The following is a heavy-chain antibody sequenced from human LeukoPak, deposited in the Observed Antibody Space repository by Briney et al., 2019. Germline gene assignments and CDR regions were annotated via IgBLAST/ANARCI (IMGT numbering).Heavy chain of an antibody. CDR1: GYTFTSYY. D-gene: IGHD6-6*01. J-gene: IGHJ4*02. CDR2: INHSGGST. Sequence: ASVKVSCKGSGYTFTSYYMHWVRQAPGQGLEWMRIINHSGGSTSYAQKFQGRVTMTRDTSTSTVYMELSSLSSDDTAVYYCAREYSSSFDYWGQGTLVTVSS. V-gene: IGHV1-46*01. CDR3: AREYSSSFDY.